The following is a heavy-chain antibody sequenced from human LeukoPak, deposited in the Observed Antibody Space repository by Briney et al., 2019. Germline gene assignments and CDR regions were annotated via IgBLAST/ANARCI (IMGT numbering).Heavy chain of an antibody. V-gene: IGHV3-21*01. CDR3: AREKGYSSSWYVD. Sequence: PGGSLRLSCAASGFTVNNNYMSWVRQAPGKGLEWVSSISSSSSYIYYADSVKGRFTISRDSAKNSLYLQMNSLRAEDTAVYYCAREKGYSSSWYVDWGQGTLVTVSS. J-gene: IGHJ4*02. CDR1: GFTVNNNY. CDR2: ISSSSSYI. D-gene: IGHD6-13*01.